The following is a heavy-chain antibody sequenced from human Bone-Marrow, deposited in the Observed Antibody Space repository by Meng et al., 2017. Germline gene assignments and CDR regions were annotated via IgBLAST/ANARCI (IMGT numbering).Heavy chain of an antibody. V-gene: IGHV3-74*01. D-gene: IGHD3-10*01. CDR2: INSDGSST. CDR1: GFTFSSYW. Sequence: GGSLRLSCAASGFTFSSYWMHWVRQAPGKGLVWVSRINSDGSSTSYAGSVKGRFTISRDNAKSTLYLQMNSLRAEDTAVYYCTSSSLLWFGELFSYWGQGTLVTVSS. CDR3: TSSSLLWFGELFSY. J-gene: IGHJ4*02.